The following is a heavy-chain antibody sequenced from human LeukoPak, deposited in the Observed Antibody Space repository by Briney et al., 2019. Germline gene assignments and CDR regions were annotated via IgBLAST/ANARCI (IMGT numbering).Heavy chain of an antibody. CDR2: ISSTSSYV. J-gene: IGHJ6*03. V-gene: IGHV3-21*01. CDR3: ARDPYSGYYGDYYYYMDV. Sequence: GGSMRLSCEASGFTFSTYNMNWVRQAPGKRLEWVSSISSTSSYVFYADSVKGRFTISRDNAKNSLYLQINSQRAEDTAVYYYARDPYSGYYGDYYYYMDVWGKGTTVTIPS. CDR1: GFTFSTYN. D-gene: IGHD5-12*01.